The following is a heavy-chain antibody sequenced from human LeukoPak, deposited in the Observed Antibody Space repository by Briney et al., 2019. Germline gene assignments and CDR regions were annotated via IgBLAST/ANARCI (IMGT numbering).Heavy chain of an antibody. J-gene: IGHJ4*02. CDR1: GGSISSYY. CDR2: IYYSGST. CDR3: ARTLRGYSDT. V-gene: IGHV4-59*01. Sequence: SETLSLTCTVSGGSISSYYWSWSRQPPGKGLEWIGYIYYSGSTNYNPSLKSRVTISVDTSKNQFSLKLSSVTAADTAVYYCARTLRGYSDTWGQGTLVTVFS. D-gene: IGHD5-18*01.